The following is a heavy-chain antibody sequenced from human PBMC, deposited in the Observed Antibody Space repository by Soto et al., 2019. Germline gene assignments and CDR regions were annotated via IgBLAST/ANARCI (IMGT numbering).Heavy chain of an antibody. J-gene: IGHJ4*02. D-gene: IGHD6-19*01. V-gene: IGHV3-30*18. CDR1: GFTFSDYA. CDR2: VSHDGSNT. Sequence: VQLVESGGGVVQPGRSLRLSCAASGFTFSDYAMHWVRQAPGKGLEWVAVVSHDGSNTHYADSVKGRFTISRDCSKTTVSLEMTSLRAEDTAFYYCAKGERQWLVTSDFDYWGQGALVTVSS. CDR3: AKGERQWLVTSDFDY.